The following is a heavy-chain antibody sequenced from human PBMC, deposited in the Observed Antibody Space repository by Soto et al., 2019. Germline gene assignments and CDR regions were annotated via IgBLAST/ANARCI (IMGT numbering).Heavy chain of an antibody. Sequence: SVQVSCRASGFAFTGYYIHWVRLAPGQGLEWMGWIKSNGDDTKYARKFQDRVTMTRDTSMNTVYMELSRLRSDDTAVYYCAREQRSYGEPPFDYWGQGTLVTVSS. CDR2: IKSNGDDT. D-gene: IGHD3-16*01. CDR1: GFAFTGYY. J-gene: IGHJ4*02. CDR3: AREQRSYGEPPFDY. V-gene: IGHV1-2*02.